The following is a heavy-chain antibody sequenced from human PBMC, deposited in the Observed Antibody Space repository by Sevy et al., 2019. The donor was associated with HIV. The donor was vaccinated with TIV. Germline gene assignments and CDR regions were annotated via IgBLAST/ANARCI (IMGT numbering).Heavy chain of an antibody. CDR3: AKEYYDFWSGYPNWFDP. J-gene: IGHJ5*02. CDR1: GFTFSSYW. V-gene: IGHV3-74*01. CDR2: INSDGSST. Sequence: GGSLRLSCAASGFTFSSYWMHWVRQAPGKGLVWVSRINSDGSSTSYADSVKGRFTISRDNAKNTLYLQMNSLRAEDTAVYYCAKEYYDFWSGYPNWFDPWGQGTLVTVSS. D-gene: IGHD3-3*01.